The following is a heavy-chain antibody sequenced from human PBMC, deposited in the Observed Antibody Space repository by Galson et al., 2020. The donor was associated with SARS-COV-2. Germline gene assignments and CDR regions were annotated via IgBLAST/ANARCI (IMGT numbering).Heavy chain of an antibody. J-gene: IGHJ6*02. CDR1: GFTFSDYY. Sequence: GGSLRLSCAASGFTFSDYYMSWIRQAPGKGLEWVSYISSSGSTIYYADSVKGRFTIPRDNAKNSLYLQMNSLRAEDTAVYYCARDQDRGYDSSGYYVYGMDVWGQGTTVTVSS. D-gene: IGHD3-22*01. CDR3: ARDQDRGYDSSGYYVYGMDV. CDR2: ISSSGSTI. V-gene: IGHV3-11*01.